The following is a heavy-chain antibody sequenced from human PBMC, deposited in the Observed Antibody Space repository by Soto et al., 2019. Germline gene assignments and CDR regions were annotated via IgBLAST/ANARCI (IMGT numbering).Heavy chain of an antibody. V-gene: IGHV1-46*01. CDR3: ALGLYCSGGSCYHRGSHWFDP. D-gene: IGHD2-15*01. CDR1: GYTFTSYY. CDR2: INPSGGST. J-gene: IGHJ5*02. Sequence: ASVKVSCKASGYTFTSYYMHWVRQAPGQGLEWMGIINPSGGSTSYAQKFQGRVTMTRDTSTSTVYMELSSLRSEDTAVYYCALGLYCSGGSCYHRGSHWFDPWGHGTLVTVSS.